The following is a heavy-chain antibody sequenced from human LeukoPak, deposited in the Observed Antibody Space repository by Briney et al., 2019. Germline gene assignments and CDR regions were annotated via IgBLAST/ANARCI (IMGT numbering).Heavy chain of an antibody. CDR1: GFTFSDYY. J-gene: IGHJ4*02. Sequence: GGSLRLSCAASGFTFSDYYMSWIRQAPGKGLEWVSYISSSGSTIYYADSVKGRFTISRDNAKNPLYLQMNSLRAEDTAVYYCASSQWELLSFGYWGQGTLVTVSS. V-gene: IGHV3-11*01. D-gene: IGHD1-26*01. CDR3: ASSQWELLSFGY. CDR2: ISSSGSTI.